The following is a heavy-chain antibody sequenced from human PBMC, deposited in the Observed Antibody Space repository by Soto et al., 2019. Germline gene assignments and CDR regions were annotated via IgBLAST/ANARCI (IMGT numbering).Heavy chain of an antibody. V-gene: IGHV1-2*04. CDR3: ASSTTHNYYYGMDV. Sequence: ASVKVSCKASGYTFTSYGISWVRQAPGQGLEWMGWINPNSGGTNYAQKFQGWVTMTRDTSISTAYMELSRLRSDDTAVYYCASSTTHNYYYGMDVWGQGTTVTVSS. D-gene: IGHD5-12*01. J-gene: IGHJ6*02. CDR1: GYTFTSYG. CDR2: INPNSGGT.